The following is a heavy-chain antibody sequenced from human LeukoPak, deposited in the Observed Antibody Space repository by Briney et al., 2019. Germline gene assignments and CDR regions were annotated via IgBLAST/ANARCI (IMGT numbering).Heavy chain of an antibody. J-gene: IGHJ4*02. D-gene: IGHD5-18*01. CDR3: ARGDVDTAMVTLFV. CDR1: GGSFSGYY. CDR2: INHSGST. Sequence: PSETLSLTCAVYGGSFSGYYWSWIRQPPGKGLEWIGEINHSGSTNYNPSLKSRVTISVDTSKNQFSLKLSSVTAADTAVYHCARGDVDTAMVTLFVWGQGTLVTVSS. V-gene: IGHV4-34*01.